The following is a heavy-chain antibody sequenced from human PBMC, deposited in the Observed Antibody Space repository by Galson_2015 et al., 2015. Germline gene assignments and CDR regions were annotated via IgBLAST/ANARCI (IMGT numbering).Heavy chain of an antibody. CDR1: GFPFSSYA. CDR3: AKDVTGSVFLFYY. Sequence: LRLSCAASGFPFSSYALSWVRQAPGRGLEWVSTIGSGGNTYYADSVKGRFTISRDNSKNTLYLQMNSLRAEDTAVYYCAKDVTGSVFLFYYWGQGTLVTVSS. V-gene: IGHV3-23*01. J-gene: IGHJ4*02. D-gene: IGHD3-10*01. CDR2: IGSGGNT.